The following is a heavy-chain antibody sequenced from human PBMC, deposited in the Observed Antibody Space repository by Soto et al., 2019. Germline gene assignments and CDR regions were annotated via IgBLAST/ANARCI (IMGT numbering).Heavy chain of an antibody. J-gene: IGHJ6*01. CDR1: GYSFSVDH. CDR3: AKELQRGMDV. CDR2: VHPNSGGT. V-gene: IGHV1-2*02. D-gene: IGHD1-1*01. Sequence: APVKGSRKAAGYSFSVDHMHWVRKAPGQGLEWMGWVHPNSGGTNYAQSFEGRVTMTRDTSINTAYMELIRLTSDDTAVYYCAKELQRGMDVWAQGPTVTLSS.